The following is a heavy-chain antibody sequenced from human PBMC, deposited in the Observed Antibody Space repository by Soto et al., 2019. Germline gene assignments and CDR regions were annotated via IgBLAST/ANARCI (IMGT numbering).Heavy chain of an antibody. J-gene: IGHJ4*02. V-gene: IGHV4-59*01. D-gene: IGHD3-3*01. Sequence: SETLSLTCTVSGGSISSYYWSWIRQPPGKGLEWIGYIYYSGSTNYNPSLKSRVTISVDTSKNQFSLKLSSVTAADTAVYYCARDQGSFWSGYYIHWGQGTLVTVSS. CDR2: IYYSGST. CDR3: ARDQGSFWSGYYIH. CDR1: GGSISSYY.